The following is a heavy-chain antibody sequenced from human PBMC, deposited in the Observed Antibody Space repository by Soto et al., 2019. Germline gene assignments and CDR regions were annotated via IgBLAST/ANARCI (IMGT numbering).Heavy chain of an antibody. D-gene: IGHD1-1*01. J-gene: IGHJ4*02. CDR1: GYGFITYG. CDR2: ISAHNGNT. CDR3: ARGRYGDY. V-gene: IGHV1-18*01. Sequence: QVHLVQSGAEVKKPGASVKVSRKGSGYGFITYGITWVRQAPGQGLEWMAWISAHNGNTNSAQKLQGRVTGTRDTSSSTAYMELRSMGSDVTAVYYCARGRYGDYWGQGALVTVSS.